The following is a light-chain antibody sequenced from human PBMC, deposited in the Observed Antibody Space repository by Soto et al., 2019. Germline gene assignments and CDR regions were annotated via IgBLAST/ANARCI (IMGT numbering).Light chain of an antibody. CDR1: QYIRTY. Sequence: DIVLTQSPATLSLSPGERATLSCRASQYIRTYLAWYQQRPGQAPRLLIYDASNRAPGIPARFSGSGAGTDFTPTISSLEPEDFAVYYCEQRSNWPTFGQGTRLE. V-gene: IGKV3-11*01. J-gene: IGKJ5*01. CDR2: DAS. CDR3: EQRSNWPT.